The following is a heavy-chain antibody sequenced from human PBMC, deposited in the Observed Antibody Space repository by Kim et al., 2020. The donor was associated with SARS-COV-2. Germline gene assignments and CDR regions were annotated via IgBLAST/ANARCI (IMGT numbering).Heavy chain of an antibody. Sequence: GGSLRLSCAASGFTFSTYAMNWVRQAPGRGLEWVSVINSGGSSTYYADSVKGRFTISRDDSKKSLYLQMNSLRAEDTAVYYCARDDRENAGRVIGMYVCGQGATVTVSS. CDR1: GFTFSTYA. D-gene: IGHD3-10*01. V-gene: IGHV3-23*03. CDR2: INSGGSST. J-gene: IGHJ6*02. CDR3: ARDDRENAGRVIGMYV.